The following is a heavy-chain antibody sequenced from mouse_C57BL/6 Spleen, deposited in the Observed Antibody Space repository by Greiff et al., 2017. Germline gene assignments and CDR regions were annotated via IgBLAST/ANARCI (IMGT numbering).Heavy chain of an antibody. Sequence: VQLQQSGPGLVKPSQSLSLSCSVTGYSITSGYYWNWIRQFPGNKLEWMGYISYDGSNNYNPSLKNRISITRDTSKNQYFLKLNSVTTEDTATYYGARSNFSRFAYWGQGTLVTVPA. D-gene: IGHD2-5*01. CDR1: GYSITSGYY. CDR3: ARSNFSRFAY. V-gene: IGHV3-6*01. J-gene: IGHJ3*01. CDR2: ISYDGSN.